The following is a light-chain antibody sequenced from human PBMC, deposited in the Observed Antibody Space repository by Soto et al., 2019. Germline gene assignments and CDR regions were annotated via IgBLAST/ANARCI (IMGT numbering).Light chain of an antibody. Sequence: QSVLTQPPSVSGAPGQTVTISCTGSSSNIGAGCDVHWYQQRPGTAPKLLIYANTNRPSGVPDRFSGSKSGTSASLAIIGHQAEDEADYYCQSYDSSLSGYVFGTGTQLTVL. CDR3: QSYDSSLSGYV. J-gene: IGLJ1*01. CDR1: SSNIGAGCD. V-gene: IGLV1-40*01. CDR2: ANT.